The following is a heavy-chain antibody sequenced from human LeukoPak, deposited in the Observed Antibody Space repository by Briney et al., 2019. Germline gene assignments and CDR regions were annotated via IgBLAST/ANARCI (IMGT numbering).Heavy chain of an antibody. CDR3: ARVSGYYDSGNYLRD. D-gene: IGHD3-10*01. CDR1: GYTFTGYY. Sequence: ASVKVSCKTSGYTFTGYYMHWVRQAPGQGLEWMGWISGYNGNTNYAQNFQGRVTMTTDTSTNTAYMELRSLRSDDTAVYYCARVSGYYDSGNYLRDWGQGTLVTVSS. CDR2: ISGYNGNT. V-gene: IGHV1-18*04. J-gene: IGHJ4*02.